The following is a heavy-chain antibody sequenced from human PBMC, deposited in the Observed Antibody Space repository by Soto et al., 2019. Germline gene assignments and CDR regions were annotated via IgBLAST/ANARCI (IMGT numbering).Heavy chain of an antibody. D-gene: IGHD6-19*01. V-gene: IGHV3-30*18. CDR2: ISYDGSNK. CDR3: AKELPTVAGRGFAY. Sequence: QVQLVESGGGVVQPGRSLRLSCAASGFTFSSYGMHWVRQAPGKGLEWVAVISYDGSNKYYADSVKGRFTISRDNSKNTMDLQMNSLRAEDTAVYYCAKELPTVAGRGFAYWGQGTLVTVSS. J-gene: IGHJ4*02. CDR1: GFTFSSYG.